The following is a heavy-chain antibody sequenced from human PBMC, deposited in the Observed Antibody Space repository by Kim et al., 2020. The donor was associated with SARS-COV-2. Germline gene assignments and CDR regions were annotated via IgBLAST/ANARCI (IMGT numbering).Heavy chain of an antibody. V-gene: IGHV1-8*01. D-gene: IGHD3-3*01. J-gene: IGHJ5*02. CDR3: ARCVKRITIFGVVGYWFDP. Sequence: ASVKVSCKASGYTFTSYDINWVRQATGQGLEWMGWMNPNSGNTGYAQKFQGRVTMTRNTSISTAYMELSSLRSEDTAVYYCARCVKRITIFGVVGYWFDPWGQGTLVTVAS. CDR1: GYTFTSYD. CDR2: MNPNSGNT.